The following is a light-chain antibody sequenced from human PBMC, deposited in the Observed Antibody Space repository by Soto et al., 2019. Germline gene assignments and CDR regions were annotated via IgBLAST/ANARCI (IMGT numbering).Light chain of an antibody. Sequence: DIVMTQSPLSLPVTPGEPASISCRSSQSLLHSNGYNYFNWYLQKPGQPPQLLIYMGSYRASGVPDRFSGSGSGTDFTLRISRVEAEDVGVYHCMQALQTPYTFGQGTMLGIK. J-gene: IGKJ2*01. CDR3: MQALQTPYT. CDR1: QSLLHSNGYNY. V-gene: IGKV2-28*01. CDR2: MGS.